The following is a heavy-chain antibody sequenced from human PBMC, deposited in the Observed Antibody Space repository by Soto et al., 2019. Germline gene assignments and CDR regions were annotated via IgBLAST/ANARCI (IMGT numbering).Heavy chain of an antibody. Sequence: PSETLSLTCTVSGGSIINYYWSWIRQPAGKGLEWIGRIYTSGYTNYNPSLKSRVTMSADTSRSHFSLMLNSATDADTAMYYCARATGTTGFFDSWGQGLLVTVSS. D-gene: IGHD1-1*01. J-gene: IGHJ4*02. CDR1: GGSIINYY. V-gene: IGHV4-4*07. CDR2: IYTSGYT. CDR3: ARATGTTGFFDS.